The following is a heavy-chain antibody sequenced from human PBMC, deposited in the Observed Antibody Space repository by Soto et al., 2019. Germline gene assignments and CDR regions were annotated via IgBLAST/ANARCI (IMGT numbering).Heavy chain of an antibody. CDR1: GYTFTSYG. CDR2: INPNSGGT. CDR3: ARSGYSSSSNWFDP. D-gene: IGHD6-13*01. Sequence: ASVKVSCKASGYTFTSYGISWVRQAPGQGLEWMGWINPNSGGTNYAQKFQGWVTMTRDTSISTAYMELSRLRSDDTAVYYCARSGYSSSSNWFDPWGQGTLVTVSS. V-gene: IGHV1-2*04. J-gene: IGHJ5*02.